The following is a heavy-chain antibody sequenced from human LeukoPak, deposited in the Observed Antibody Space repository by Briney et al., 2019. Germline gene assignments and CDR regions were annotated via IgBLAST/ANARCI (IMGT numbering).Heavy chain of an antibody. CDR3: AKDRPGYCSGGSCYFDY. CDR1: GFTFSSYA. V-gene: IGHV3-23*01. J-gene: IGHJ4*02. CDR2: ISGSGGST. D-gene: IGHD2-15*01. Sequence: SGGSLRLSCAASGFTFSSYAMSWVRQAPGKGLEWVSAISGSGGSTYYADSVKGRFTISRDNSKSTLYLQMNSLRAEDTAVYYCAKDRPGYCSGGSCYFDYWGQGTLVTVSS.